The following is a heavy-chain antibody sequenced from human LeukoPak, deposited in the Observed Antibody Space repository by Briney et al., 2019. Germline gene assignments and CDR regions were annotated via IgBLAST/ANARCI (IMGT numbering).Heavy chain of an antibody. Sequence: GGSLRLSCAASGFTFNNYGMHWVRQAPGKGLEWVSGLSAGGGSTYYADSVKGRVIISRDNTENTLYLEMNSLRVEDTAVYYCAKDRYCSGGSCYADALDIWGQGTLVTVSS. CDR2: LSAGGGST. D-gene: IGHD2-15*01. J-gene: IGHJ3*02. V-gene: IGHV3-23*01. CDR3: AKDRYCSGGSCYADALDI. CDR1: GFTFNNYG.